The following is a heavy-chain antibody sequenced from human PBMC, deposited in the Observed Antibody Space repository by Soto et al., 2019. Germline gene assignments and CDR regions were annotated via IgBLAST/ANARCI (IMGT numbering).Heavy chain of an antibody. V-gene: IGHV3-64D*06. CDR3: VAEQSIKARPDC. D-gene: IGHD6-6*01. J-gene: IGHJ4*02. CDR2: XXXSXDXT. Sequence: PGGSLRLSCSASGFTFSNYAIHWVRQAPGKGLEXVSAXXXSXDXTXYXXXXKGRFTISRDNSKNTLDLQLSSLRVDDTAMYYCVAEQSIKARPDCWGPGTLVTVSS. CDR1: GFTFSNYA.